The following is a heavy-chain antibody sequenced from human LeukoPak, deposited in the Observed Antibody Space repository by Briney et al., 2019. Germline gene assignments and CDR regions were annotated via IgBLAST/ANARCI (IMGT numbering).Heavy chain of an antibody. CDR3: ARGGGTFDY. Sequence: PGGSLRLSCAASGFTFSSYSMNWVRQAPGKGLEWVANIKEDGGERYYVDSVKGRFTISRGNAKNSLYLQMNSLRAEDTALYYCARGGGTFDYWGQGTLVTVSS. D-gene: IGHD3-16*01. CDR2: IKEDGGER. CDR1: GFTFSSYS. J-gene: IGHJ4*02. V-gene: IGHV3-7*01.